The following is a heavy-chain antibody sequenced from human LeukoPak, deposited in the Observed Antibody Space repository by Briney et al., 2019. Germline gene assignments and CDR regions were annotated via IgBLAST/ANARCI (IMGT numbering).Heavy chain of an antibody. Sequence: GGSLRLSCAASGFTFSSYWMSWVRQAPGKGLEWVANIKQDGSEKYYVDSVKGRFTISRDNAKNSLYLQMNSLRAEDTALYYCAKALTPPNYYDSSGYDYWGQGTLVTVSS. CDR3: AKALTPPNYYDSSGYDY. D-gene: IGHD3-22*01. V-gene: IGHV3-7*03. CDR2: IKQDGSEK. J-gene: IGHJ4*02. CDR1: GFTFSSYW.